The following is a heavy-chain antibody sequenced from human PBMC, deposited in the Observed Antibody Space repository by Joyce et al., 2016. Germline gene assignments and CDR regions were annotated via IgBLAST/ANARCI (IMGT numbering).Heavy chain of an antibody. D-gene: IGHD3-22*01. CDR2: IAYDGTNK. J-gene: IGHJ5*02. V-gene: IGHV3-30*04. CDR3: ARGGHYYDSSGYLNWFDP. CDR1: GFTFSSFT. Sequence: QVQLVESGGGVVQPGRSLRLSCAASGFTFSSFTMHWVRQASGKGLEWVAVIAYDGTNKYYADSVKGRFTLSRDNSKNTLYLQMNSLRAEDTAVYYCARGGHYYDSSGYLNWFDPWGQGTLVTVSS.